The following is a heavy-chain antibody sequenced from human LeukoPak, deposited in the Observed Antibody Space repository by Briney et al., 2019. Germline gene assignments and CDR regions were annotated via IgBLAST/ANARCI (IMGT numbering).Heavy chain of an antibody. D-gene: IGHD3-22*01. V-gene: IGHV3-23*01. Sequence: GGSPRLSCAASGFTFGTYAMAWVRQATGKGLEWVSVISGSGSSTYYADSVKGRFTISRDNSKSTLYLQMNSLRAEDTAAYYCAKRGYDSGGYYGYFDYWGQGILVTVSS. CDR2: ISGSGSST. CDR1: GFTFGTYA. CDR3: AKRGYDSGGYYGYFDY. J-gene: IGHJ4*02.